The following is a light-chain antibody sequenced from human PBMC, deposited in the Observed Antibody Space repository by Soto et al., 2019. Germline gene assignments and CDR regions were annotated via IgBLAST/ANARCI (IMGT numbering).Light chain of an antibody. CDR3: QQYGSSPRT. V-gene: IGKV3-20*01. J-gene: IGKJ1*01. CDR1: QSVSSSY. CDR2: GAS. Sequence: EIVLTKSPGTVSLSPGERATLSCRASQSVSSSYLAWYQQKPGQAPRLLIYGASSRATGIPDRFSGSGSGTDFTLTISRLEPEDFAVYYCQQYGSSPRTFGQGTKVDIK.